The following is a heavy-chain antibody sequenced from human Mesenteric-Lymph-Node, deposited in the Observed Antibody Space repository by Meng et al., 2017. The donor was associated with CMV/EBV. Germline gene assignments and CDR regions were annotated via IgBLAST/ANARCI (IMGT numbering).Heavy chain of an antibody. CDR3: ARDSITIFGVVISYFDY. V-gene: IGHV1-18*01. J-gene: IGHJ4*02. Sequence: ASVKVSCKASGYTFSSYGISWVRQDPGQGLEWMGWISPYTSNINYAQKFQGRVTMTRDTSISTAYMELSRLRSDDTAVYYCARDSITIFGVVISYFDYWGQGTLVTVSS. CDR2: ISPYTSNI. CDR1: GYTFSSYG. D-gene: IGHD3-3*01.